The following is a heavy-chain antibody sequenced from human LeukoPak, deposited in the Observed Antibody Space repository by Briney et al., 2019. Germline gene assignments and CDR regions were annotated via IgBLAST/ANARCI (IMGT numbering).Heavy chain of an antibody. J-gene: IGHJ5*02. CDR1: GDSVSSNSAA. CDR2: TYYRSKWYN. Sequence: SQTLSLTCAISGDSVSSNSAAWNWIRQSPARGLEWLGRTYYRSKWYNDYAVSVKSRITINPDTSKNQFSLQLNSVTPEDTAVYYCARGYSRSWPNWFDPWGQGTLVTVSS. V-gene: IGHV6-1*01. D-gene: IGHD6-13*01. CDR3: ARGYSRSWPNWFDP.